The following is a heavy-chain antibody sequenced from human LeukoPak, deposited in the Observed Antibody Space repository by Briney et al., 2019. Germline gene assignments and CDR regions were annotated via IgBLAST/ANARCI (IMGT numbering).Heavy chain of an antibody. D-gene: IGHD5-18*01. V-gene: IGHV3-30*19. CDR1: GFTFSSYG. Sequence: GGSLRLSCAASGFTFSSYGMHWVRQAPGKGLEWVAVISYDGSNKYYADSVKGRFTISRDNSKNTLYLQMNSLRAEDTAVYYCARVQRNSYGTGLFDYWGQGTLVTVSS. J-gene: IGHJ4*02. CDR3: ARVQRNSYGTGLFDY. CDR2: ISYDGSNK.